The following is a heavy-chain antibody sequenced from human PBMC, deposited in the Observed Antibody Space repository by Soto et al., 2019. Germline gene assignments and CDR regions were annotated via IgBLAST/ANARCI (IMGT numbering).Heavy chain of an antibody. CDR1: GFTFSSYW. D-gene: IGHD3-10*01. CDR3: ARGDYYGSGSYHVYPMNV. Sequence: PGGSLRLSCAASGFTFSSYWMSWVRQAPGKGLEWVANIKQDGSEKYYVDSVKGRFTISRDNAKNSLYLQMNSLRAEDTAVYYCARGDYYGSGSYHVYPMNVWGQGTTVTVSS. V-gene: IGHV3-7*01. J-gene: IGHJ6*02. CDR2: IKQDGSEK.